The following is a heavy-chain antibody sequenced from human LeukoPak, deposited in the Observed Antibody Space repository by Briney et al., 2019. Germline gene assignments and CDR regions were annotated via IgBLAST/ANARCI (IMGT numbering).Heavy chain of an antibody. CDR2: IFYSGSN. D-gene: IGHD1-1*01. CDR3: ARGLTLATTDS. V-gene: IGHV4-59*01. J-gene: IGHJ4*02. CDR1: GGSISNYY. Sequence: SEPLSLTCTVSGGSISNYYLSWIRQPPGKALEWIGYIFYSGSNKYNPSLKSRVTISVDTSKNQFSLSLSSVTAADTAVYYCARGLTLATTDSWGQGTLVTVSS.